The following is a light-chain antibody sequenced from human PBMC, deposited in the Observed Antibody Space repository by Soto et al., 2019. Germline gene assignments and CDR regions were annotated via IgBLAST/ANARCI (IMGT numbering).Light chain of an antibody. V-gene: IGLV3-21*02. CDR1: NIGSKS. J-gene: IGLJ2*01. CDR3: QVWDSSSEHVV. Sequence: SYKLTQPPSVSVAPGQTARITCGGKNIGSKSVHWYQQKPGQAPVLVVYDDSDRPSGIPERFSGSNSGNTATLTISRVLAGDEADYYCQVWDSSSEHVVFGGGTKVTVL. CDR2: DDS.